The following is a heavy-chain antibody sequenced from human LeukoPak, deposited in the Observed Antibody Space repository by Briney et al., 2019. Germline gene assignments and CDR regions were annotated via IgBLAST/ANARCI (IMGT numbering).Heavy chain of an antibody. CDR2: ISAYNGNT. CDR3: ARDRGDWNTYFDY. CDR1: GYTFTGYY. D-gene: IGHD2-21*02. J-gene: IGHJ4*02. V-gene: IGHV1-18*04. Sequence: ASVKVSCKASGYTFTGYYMHWVRQAPGQGLEWMGWISAYNGNTNYAQKLQGRVTMTTDTSTNTAYMELRSLRSDDTAVYYCARDRGDWNTYFDYWGQGTLVTVSS.